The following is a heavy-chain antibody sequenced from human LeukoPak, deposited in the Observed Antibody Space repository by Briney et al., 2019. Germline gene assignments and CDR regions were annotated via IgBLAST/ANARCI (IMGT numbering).Heavy chain of an antibody. CDR3: ANADRFCSGGSCPVPDAFDF. CDR2: IYHSGST. D-gene: IGHD2-15*01. CDR1: GGSISSGDYY. Sequence: SETLSLTCTVSGGSISSGDYYWSWIRQPPGKGLEWIGYIYHSGSTYYNPSLKSRVTISVDRSKNQFSLKLSSVTAADTAVYYCANADRFCSGGSCPVPDAFDFWGQGTMVTVSS. V-gene: IGHV4-30-2*01. J-gene: IGHJ3*01.